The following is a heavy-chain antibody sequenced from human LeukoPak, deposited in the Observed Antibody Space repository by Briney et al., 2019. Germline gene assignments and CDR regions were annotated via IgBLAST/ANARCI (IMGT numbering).Heavy chain of an antibody. CDR1: GFTFSSYS. D-gene: IGHD3-16*01. Sequence: GGSLRLSCAASGFTFSSYSMNWVRQAPVKGLDWVSSINSDSRLMYYAESVKGRFTISRDNARNSLYLQLNSLRAEDTAVYFCVRDLFDDYSLDYWGQGTLVTVSS. CDR2: INSDSRLM. CDR3: VRDLFDDYSLDY. V-gene: IGHV3-21*01. J-gene: IGHJ4*02.